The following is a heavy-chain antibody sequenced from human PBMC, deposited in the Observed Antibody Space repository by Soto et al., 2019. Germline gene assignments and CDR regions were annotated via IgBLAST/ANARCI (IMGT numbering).Heavy chain of an antibody. CDR2: ISYDGSNK. CDR1: GFTFSSYG. D-gene: IGHD3-22*01. V-gene: IGHV3-30*18. J-gene: IGHJ1*01. Sequence: GGSLRLSCAASGFTFSSYGMHCGRHAPFKWLEWVAVISYDGSNKYYADSVKGRFTISRDNSKNTLYLQMNSLRAEDTAVYYCAKSEYYYDSSGYSPLLQHWGQGTLVTVSS. CDR3: AKSEYYYDSSGYSPLLQH.